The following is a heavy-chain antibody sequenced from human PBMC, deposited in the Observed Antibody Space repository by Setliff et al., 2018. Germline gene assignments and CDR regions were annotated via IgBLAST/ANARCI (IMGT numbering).Heavy chain of an antibody. D-gene: IGHD3-10*01. CDR2: IKQDGSEK. CDR3: ARDTSPYGSGIFDY. CDR1: GYSISSGY. Sequence: PSETLSLTCTVSGYSISSGYIWGGIRQPPGEGLEWVANIKQDGSEKYYVDSVKGRFTISRDNAKNSLYLQMNSLRAEDTAVYYCARDTSPYGSGIFDYWGQVTLVTVSS. J-gene: IGHJ4*02. V-gene: IGHV3-7*01.